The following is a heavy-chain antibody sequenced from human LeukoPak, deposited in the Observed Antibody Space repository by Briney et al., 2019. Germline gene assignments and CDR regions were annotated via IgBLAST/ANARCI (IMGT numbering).Heavy chain of an antibody. D-gene: IGHD3-22*01. CDR1: GGTFSSYA. CDR2: IIPIFGTA. CDR3: HLYYYDSSGYLV. Sequence: SVKVSCKASGGTFSSYAISWVRQAPGQGLEWMGGIIPIFGTANYAQKFQGRVTITADESTSTAYMELSSLRSEDTAVYYCHLYYYDSSGYLVWGQGTLVTVSS. J-gene: IGHJ4*02. V-gene: IGHV1-69*13.